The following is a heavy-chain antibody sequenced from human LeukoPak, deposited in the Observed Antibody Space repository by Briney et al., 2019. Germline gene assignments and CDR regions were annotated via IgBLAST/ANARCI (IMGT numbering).Heavy chain of an antibody. D-gene: IGHD6-19*01. J-gene: IGHJ4*02. V-gene: IGHV3-7*01. Sequence: PGGSLRLSCEASGFTFSSNWMSWVRQAPGKGLEWVATINKDGSEKYYGDPVNGRLTISRDNAKYSLYLEMKSLRVEDKAVSYCARGGWGYDDWGQGTLVTVSS. CDR3: ARGGWGYDD. CDR1: GFTFSSNW. CDR2: INKDGSEK.